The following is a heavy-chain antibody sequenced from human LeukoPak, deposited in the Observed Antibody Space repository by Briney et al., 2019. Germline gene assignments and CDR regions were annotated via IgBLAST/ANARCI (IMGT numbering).Heavy chain of an antibody. V-gene: IGHV4-59*11. D-gene: IGHD2-2*01. CDR1: GGSISSHY. Sequence: PSETLSLTCTVSGGSISSHYWSWIRQPPGKGLEWIGYIYYSGSTNYNPSLKSRVTISVDTSKNQFSLKLSSVTAADTAVYYCARALRPGTGSYYYGMDVWGQGTTVTVSS. J-gene: IGHJ6*02. CDR2: IYYSGST. CDR3: ARALRPGTGSYYYGMDV.